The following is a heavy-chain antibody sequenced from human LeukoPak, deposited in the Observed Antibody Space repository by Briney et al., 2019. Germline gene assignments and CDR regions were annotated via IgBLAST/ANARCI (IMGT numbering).Heavy chain of an antibody. V-gene: IGHV3-23*01. CDR3: ATEAFHY. Sequence: PGGSLRLSCAASGFTFSSFAMNWVRQAPGKGLEWVSIISKIGDIVSYADSVKGRFTISRDNSKNTVYLQMRAEDKALYYCATEAFHYWGQGTLVAVSS. CDR1: GFTFSSFA. CDR2: ISKIGDIV. J-gene: IGHJ4*02.